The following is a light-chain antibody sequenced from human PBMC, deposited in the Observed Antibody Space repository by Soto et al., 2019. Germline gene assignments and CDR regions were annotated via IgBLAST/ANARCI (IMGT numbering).Light chain of an antibody. CDR3: QQYNNLPRT. Sequence: DIVMPQSPATLSVSPVDRVPLSCRASPSVSRYLAWYQQKPGPAPKLLIYAASTMASGIPARFSGSASGTELTLTISSLQSEDFAVYYCQQYNNLPRTFGQGTKVEIK. J-gene: IGKJ1*01. CDR2: AAS. CDR1: PSVSRY. V-gene: IGKV3-15*01.